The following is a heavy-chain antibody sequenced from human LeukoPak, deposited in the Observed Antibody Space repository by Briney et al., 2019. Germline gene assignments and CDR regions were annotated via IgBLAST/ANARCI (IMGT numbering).Heavy chain of an antibody. CDR3: ARDTSSHYAFDI. J-gene: IGHJ3*02. V-gene: IGHV3-53*01. Sequence: GGSLRLSCAASGFTVSSNCMTWVRQAPGKGLEWVSLIYSTGGTYYADSVKGRFTISRDNSKNTLYLQMNTLRAEDTAVYYCARDTSSHYAFDIWGQGTTVTVSS. CDR2: IYSTGGT. CDR1: GFTVSSNC.